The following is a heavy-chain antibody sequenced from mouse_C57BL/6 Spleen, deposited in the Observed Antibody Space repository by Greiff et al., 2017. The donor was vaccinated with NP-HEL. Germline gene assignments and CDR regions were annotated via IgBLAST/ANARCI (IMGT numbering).Heavy chain of an antibody. J-gene: IGHJ3*01. Sequence: TGQGLEWIGEIFPRCGNPYYNEKFKGNATLAADKSSSTAYMELRSLTSEDSAVYFCARYDYYGSSPFAYWGQGTLVTVSA. CDR3: ARYDYYGSSPFAY. V-gene: IGHV1-81*01. D-gene: IGHD1-1*01. CDR2: IFPRCGNP.